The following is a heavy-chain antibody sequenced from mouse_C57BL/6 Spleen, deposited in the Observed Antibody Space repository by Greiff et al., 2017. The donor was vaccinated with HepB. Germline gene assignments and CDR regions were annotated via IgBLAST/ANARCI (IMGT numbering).Heavy chain of an antibody. Sequence: VKLMESGPGLVAPSQSLSITCTVSGFSLTSYAISWVRQPPGKGLEWLGVIWTGGGTNYNSALKSRLSISKDNSKSQVFLKMNSLQTDDTARYYCARSYGYDGDYAMDYWGQGTSVTVSS. CDR2: IWTGGGT. CDR1: GFSLTSYA. J-gene: IGHJ4*01. CDR3: ARSYGYDGDYAMDY. V-gene: IGHV2-9-1*01. D-gene: IGHD2-2*01.